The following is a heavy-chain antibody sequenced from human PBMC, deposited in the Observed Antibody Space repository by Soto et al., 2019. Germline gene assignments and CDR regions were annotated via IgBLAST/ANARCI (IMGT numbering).Heavy chain of an antibody. V-gene: IGHV6-1*01. D-gene: IGHD6-19*01. CDR2: TYYRSKWYN. J-gene: IGHJ4*02. CDR1: GDSVSSNSRA. CDR3: TGQSVAGAIDY. Sequence: PSQTLSLTCAISGDSVSSNSRAWNWIRQSPSRGLEWLGRTYYRSKWYNGYAVSVKSRITINPDTSKNQFSLQLSSVTPEDTAVYYCTGQSVAGAIDYWGQGTPVTVSS.